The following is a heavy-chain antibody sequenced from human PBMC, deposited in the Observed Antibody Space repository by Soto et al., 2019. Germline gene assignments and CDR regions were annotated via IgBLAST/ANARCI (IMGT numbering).Heavy chain of an antibody. J-gene: IGHJ4*02. Sequence: QVQLQQWGAGLLKPSETLSLTCAVYGGSFSGYYWTWIRQPPGTGLEWIGEINHSGSTNYNPSLKSLVTISVDTSKSQFALKLTSVTAAVTAVYYCARDKITGLFDYWGQGTLVTVSS. CDR3: ARDKITGLFDY. V-gene: IGHV4-34*01. CDR1: GGSFSGYY. D-gene: IGHD2-8*02. CDR2: INHSGST.